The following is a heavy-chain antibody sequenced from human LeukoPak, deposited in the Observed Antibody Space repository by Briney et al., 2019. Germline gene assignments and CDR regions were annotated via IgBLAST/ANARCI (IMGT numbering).Heavy chain of an antibody. J-gene: IGHJ6*02. D-gene: IGHD1-1*01. V-gene: IGHV1-2*04. Sequence: ASVKVSCKASGYTFTGYYMHWVRQAPGQGLEWMGWINPNSGGTNYAQKFQGWVTMTRDTSISTAYMELSRLRSDDTAVYYCARSTGTTVGYYYGMDVWGQGTTVTVSS. CDR1: GYTFTGYY. CDR3: ARSTGTTVGYYYGMDV. CDR2: INPNSGGT.